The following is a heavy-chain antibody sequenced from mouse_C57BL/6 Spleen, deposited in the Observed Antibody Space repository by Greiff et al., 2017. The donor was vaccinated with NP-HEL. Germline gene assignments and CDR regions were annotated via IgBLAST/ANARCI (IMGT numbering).Heavy chain of an antibody. Sequence: QVQLQQSGAELVRPGASVTLSCKASGYTFTDYEMHWVKQTPVHGLEWIGAIDPETGGTAYNQKFKGKAILTADKSSSTAYMELRSLTSEDSAVYYCTRMTTVYDYWGQGTTLTVSS. CDR3: TRMTTVYDY. D-gene: IGHD1-1*01. V-gene: IGHV1-15*01. J-gene: IGHJ2*01. CDR1: GYTFTDYE. CDR2: IDPETGGT.